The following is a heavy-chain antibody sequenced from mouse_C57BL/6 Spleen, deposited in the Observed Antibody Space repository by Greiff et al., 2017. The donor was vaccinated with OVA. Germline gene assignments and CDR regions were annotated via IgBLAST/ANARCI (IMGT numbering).Heavy chain of an antibody. J-gene: IGHJ2*01. CDR1: GFTFSSYA. Sequence: EVKLVESGEGLVKPGGSLKLSCAASGFTFSSYAMSWVRQTPEKRLEWVAYISSGCDYIYYADTVKGRFTISRDNARNTLYLQMSSRKAEDTAMYDCTRNGGGSNGDDWGQGTTLTVSS. CDR3: TRNGGGSNGDD. D-gene: IGHD6-1*01. CDR2: ISSGCDYI. V-gene: IGHV5-9-1*02.